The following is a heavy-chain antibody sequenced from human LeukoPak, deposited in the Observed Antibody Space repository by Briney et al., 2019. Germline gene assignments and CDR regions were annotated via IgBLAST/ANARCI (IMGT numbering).Heavy chain of an antibody. V-gene: IGHV4-34*01. J-gene: IGHJ4*02. CDR3: ARRSPGQPLVSFDS. CDR1: GGSFSGYY. CDR2: INHSGST. Sequence: SETLSLTCAVYGGSFSGYYWSWIRQPPGKGLEWIGEINHSGSTNYNPSLKSRVTISVDTSKNQFSLKLSSVTAADTAVYYCARRSPGQPLVSFDSWGQGTLVTVSS. D-gene: IGHD6-13*01.